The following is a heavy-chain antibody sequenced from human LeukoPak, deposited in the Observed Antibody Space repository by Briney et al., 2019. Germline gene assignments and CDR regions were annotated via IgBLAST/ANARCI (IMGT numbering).Heavy chain of an antibody. D-gene: IGHD2-21*01. J-gene: IGHJ4*02. Sequence: GGSLRLSCAASGFSFNSHGMHWVRRAPDKGLEWVAVISDDGSKGYYADSVKGRFTISRENSKNVLYLQMSSLRAEDTAVYYCAKDYNRGLPDYWGQGTLVIVSS. CDR1: GFSFNSHG. CDR3: AKDYNRGLPDY. CDR2: ISDDGSKG. V-gene: IGHV3-30*18.